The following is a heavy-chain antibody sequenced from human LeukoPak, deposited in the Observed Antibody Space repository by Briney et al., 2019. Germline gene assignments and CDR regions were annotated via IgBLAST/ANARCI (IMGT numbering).Heavy chain of an antibody. Sequence: GRSLRLSCAASGFTFSSYAMHWVRQAPGKGLEWVAVISYDGSNKYYADSVKGRFTISRDNSKNTLYLQMNSLRAEDTAVYYCAREAGVRGVPPWGYYMDVWGKGTTVTVSS. CDR1: GFTFSSYA. CDR3: AREAGVRGVPPWGYYMDV. J-gene: IGHJ6*03. V-gene: IGHV3-30*04. D-gene: IGHD3-10*01. CDR2: ISYDGSNK.